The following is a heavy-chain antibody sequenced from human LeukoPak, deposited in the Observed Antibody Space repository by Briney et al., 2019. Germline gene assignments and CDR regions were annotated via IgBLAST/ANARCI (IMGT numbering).Heavy chain of an antibody. Sequence: GGSLRLSCAASGFTFSSYAMSCVRQAPGKGLEWVSAISGSGGSTYYADSVKGRFTISRDNSKNTLYLQMKSLRAEDTAVYYCAKDPRGSYYFDYWGQGTLVTVSS. CDR1: GFTFSSYA. CDR2: ISGSGGST. J-gene: IGHJ4*02. D-gene: IGHD1-26*01. V-gene: IGHV3-23*01. CDR3: AKDPRGSYYFDY.